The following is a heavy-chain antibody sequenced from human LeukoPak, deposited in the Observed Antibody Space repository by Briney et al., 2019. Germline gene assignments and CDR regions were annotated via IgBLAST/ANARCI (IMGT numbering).Heavy chain of an antibody. CDR2: IYYSGTT. CDR3: ARGVTGGWYGDFQH. V-gene: IGHV4-31*01. Sequence: SQTLSLTCSVSGGSLSSGGYYWTWIRQHPGKGLEWIGYIYYSGTTYYNPSLESQVIISVDTSKNQFSLKLSSVTAADTAVYYCARGVTGGWYGDFQHWGQGTLVTVSS. D-gene: IGHD6-19*01. CDR1: GGSLSSGGYY. J-gene: IGHJ1*01.